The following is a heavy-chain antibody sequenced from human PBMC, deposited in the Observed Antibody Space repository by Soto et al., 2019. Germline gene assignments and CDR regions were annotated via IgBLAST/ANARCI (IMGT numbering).Heavy chain of an antibody. J-gene: IGHJ5*02. CDR2: IIPILGIA. V-gene: IGHV1-69*04. Sequence: ASVKVSCKASGGTFSSYTISWVRQAPGQGLEWMGRIIPILGIANYAQKFQGRVTITADKSTSTAYMELSSLRSEDTAVYYCARDRAVAGRANWFDPWGQGTLVTVSS. CDR3: ARDRAVAGRANWFDP. CDR1: GGTFSSYT. D-gene: IGHD6-19*01.